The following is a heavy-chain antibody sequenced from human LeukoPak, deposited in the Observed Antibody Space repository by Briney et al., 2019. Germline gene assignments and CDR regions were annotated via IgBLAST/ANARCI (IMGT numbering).Heavy chain of an antibody. D-gene: IGHD7-27*01. CDR2: TYNGGST. J-gene: IGHJ4*02. CDR1: GFTFSSYG. V-gene: IGHV3-NL1*01. CDR3: ATKIVLGNTIVLDY. Sequence: GGSLRLSCAASGFTFSSYGMHWVRQAPGKGLEWVSVTYNGGSTFYADSVKGRFTISRDNSKNTLYLQMNSLRAEDTAVYYCATKIVLGNTIVLDYWGQETLVTVSS.